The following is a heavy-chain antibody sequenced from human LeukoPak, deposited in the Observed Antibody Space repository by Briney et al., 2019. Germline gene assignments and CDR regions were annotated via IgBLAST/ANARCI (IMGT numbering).Heavy chain of an antibody. CDR1: SGSISSGSYY. V-gene: IGHV4-61*02. CDR2: IYTSGST. Sequence: SETLSLTCTVSSGSISSGSYYWSWIRQPAGKGLEWIGRIYTSGSTNYNPSLKSRVTISVDTSKNQFSLKLSSVTAADTAVYYCARSYSRFYYYYMDVWGKGTTVTVSS. D-gene: IGHD6-13*01. CDR3: ARSYSRFYYYYMDV. J-gene: IGHJ6*03.